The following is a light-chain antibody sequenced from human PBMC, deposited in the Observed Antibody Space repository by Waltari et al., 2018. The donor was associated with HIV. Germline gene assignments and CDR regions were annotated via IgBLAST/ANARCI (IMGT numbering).Light chain of an antibody. CDR3: MQGAHWPPWT. J-gene: IGKJ1*01. V-gene: IGKV2-30*01. Sequence: DVVLTPSSLSLTVNLGQQASMSCRSSQGLLFGDVNTYLNWFHQTPGQPPRRLIYKVSRRASGVPARISGSGSDTDFTLNISRVESEDVGVFYCMQGAHWPPWTFGQGTKVEV. CDR2: KVS. CDR1: QGLLFGDVNTY.